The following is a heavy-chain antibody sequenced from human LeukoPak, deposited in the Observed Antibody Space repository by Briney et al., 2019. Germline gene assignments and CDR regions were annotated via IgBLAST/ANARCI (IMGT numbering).Heavy chain of an antibody. CDR3: AKDGCSGGNCQADY. J-gene: IGHJ4*02. CDR2: ISSDASNQ. V-gene: IGHV3-30*18. Sequence: GRSLRLSCVASGFSFSTYGMHWVRQAPGKGLEWVAVISSDASNQHYTDSVKGRFAISRDNSRNTLYLQMNSLRYEDTAVYYCAKDGCSGGNCQADYWGQGTLVTVSS. CDR1: GFSFSTYG. D-gene: IGHD2-15*01.